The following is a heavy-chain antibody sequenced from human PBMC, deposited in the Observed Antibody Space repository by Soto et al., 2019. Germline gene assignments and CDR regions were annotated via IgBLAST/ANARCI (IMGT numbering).Heavy chain of an antibody. CDR3: ASDTYVGDHQY. V-gene: IGHV1-18*01. J-gene: IGHJ4*02. CDR2: ISAYSGKT. D-gene: IGHD3-16*01. CDR1: GYTFTTYG. Sequence: QVQLVQSGGEVKKPGASVKVSCKTSGYTFTTYGISWVRQAPGQGLEWVGWISAYSGKTHYAQKFQGKVTMTTDTSTNTAYLELRSLRSDDTAVYYCASDTYVGDHQYWGQGTLVTVSS.